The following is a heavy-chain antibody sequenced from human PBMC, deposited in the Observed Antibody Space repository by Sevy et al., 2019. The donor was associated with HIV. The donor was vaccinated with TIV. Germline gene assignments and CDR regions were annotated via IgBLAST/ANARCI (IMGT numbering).Heavy chain of an antibody. D-gene: IGHD6-19*01. J-gene: IGHJ6*03. CDR2: INAGNGNT. Sequence: ASVKVSCKASGYTFTSYAMHWVRQAPGQRLEWMGWINAGNGNTKYSQKFQGRVTITRDTSASTAYMELSSLRSEEPAVYYCARDPAIAVAGTDNYYYYYMDVWGKGTTVTVSS. CDR1: GYTFTSYA. V-gene: IGHV1-3*01. CDR3: ARDPAIAVAGTDNYYYYYMDV.